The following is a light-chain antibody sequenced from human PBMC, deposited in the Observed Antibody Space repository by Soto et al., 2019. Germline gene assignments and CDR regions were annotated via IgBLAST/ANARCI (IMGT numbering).Light chain of an antibody. V-gene: IGLV2-14*01. CDR3: FSFTTTSTHV. Sequence: QSALTQPASLSASPGQSITISCTGTSSDIGAYDYVSWFQQHPGKAPKLMISEVNNRPSGVSNRFSGSKSGNTAYLTISGLQVEDEAGYFCFSFTTTSTHVFGTGTKVTVL. CDR2: EVN. J-gene: IGLJ1*01. CDR1: SSDIGAYDY.